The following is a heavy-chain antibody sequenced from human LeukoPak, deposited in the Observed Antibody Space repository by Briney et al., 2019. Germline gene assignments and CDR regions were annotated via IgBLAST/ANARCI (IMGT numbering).Heavy chain of an antibody. CDR1: GGSISSSNW. CDR2: IYHSGST. D-gene: IGHD1-1*01. V-gene: IGHV4-4*02. Sequence: SETLSLTCAVSGGSISSSNWWSWVRQPPGKGVGWIGEIYHSGSTNYNPSLKSRVSISVDTSKNQFSLKVSSVTAADTAVYYCAKSAAGTADFDYWGQGTLVTVSS. J-gene: IGHJ4*02. CDR3: AKSAAGTADFDY.